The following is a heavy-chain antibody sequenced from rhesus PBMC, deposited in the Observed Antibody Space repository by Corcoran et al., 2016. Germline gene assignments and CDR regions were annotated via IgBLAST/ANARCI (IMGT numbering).Heavy chain of an antibody. CDR2: IYGSGGSN. D-gene: IGHD5-24*01. V-gene: IGHV4S14*01. Sequence: QVQLQESGPGLVKPSETLSLTCAVSGGSISGYYHWSWIRQPPGKGLGWIGSIYGSGGSNYLNPSLKSRVTLSVDTSKNQFSLKLSSVTAADTAVYYCASYPLTAGTDYFDYWGQGVLVTVSS. CDR1: GGSISGYYH. J-gene: IGHJ4*01. CDR3: ASYPLTAGTDYFDY.